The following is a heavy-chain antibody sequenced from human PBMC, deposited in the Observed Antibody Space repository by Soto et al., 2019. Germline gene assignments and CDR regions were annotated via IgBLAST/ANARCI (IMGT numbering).Heavy chain of an antibody. V-gene: IGHV3-33*01. CDR1: GFTFSSYG. Sequence: GGSLRLSCAASGFTFSSYGMHWVRQAPGKGLEWVAVIWYDGSNKYYADSVKGRFTISRDNSKNTLYLQMNSLRAEDTAVYYCARAEGGSYYLYYYGMDVWGQGTTVTVSS. D-gene: IGHD1-26*01. CDR3: ARAEGGSYYLYYYGMDV. J-gene: IGHJ6*02. CDR2: IWYDGSNK.